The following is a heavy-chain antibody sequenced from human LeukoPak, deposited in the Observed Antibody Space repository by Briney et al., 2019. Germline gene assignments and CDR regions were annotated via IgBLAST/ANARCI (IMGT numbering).Heavy chain of an antibody. V-gene: IGHV3-64D*06. CDR2: ISSNGGST. CDR1: GFTFSSYA. Sequence: GGSLRLSCSASGFTFSSYAMHWVRQAPGKGLEYVSAISSNGGSTYYADSVKGRFTISRDNSKNTLYLQMSSLRAEDTAVYYCAKDHHVGSSGWYYFDYWGQGTLVTVSS. D-gene: IGHD6-19*01. J-gene: IGHJ4*02. CDR3: AKDHHVGSSGWYYFDY.